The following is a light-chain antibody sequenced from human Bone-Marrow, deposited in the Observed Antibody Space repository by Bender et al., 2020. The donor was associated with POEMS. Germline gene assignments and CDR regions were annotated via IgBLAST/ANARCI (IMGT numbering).Light chain of an antibody. Sequence: QSVLTQPPSASATPGQRVTISCSRSASDRGTTPINWYQQLPGTAPKLLIYRNNQRPSGVPDRVSGSKSGTSASLAISGLRSEDEGDYYCAAWDDSLSGLLFGGGTKLTVL. CDR3: AAWDDSLSGLL. CDR1: ASDRGTTP. V-gene: IGLV1-47*01. CDR2: RNN. J-gene: IGLJ2*01.